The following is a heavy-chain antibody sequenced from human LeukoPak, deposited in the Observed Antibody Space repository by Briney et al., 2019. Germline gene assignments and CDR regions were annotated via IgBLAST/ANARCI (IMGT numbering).Heavy chain of an antibody. D-gene: IGHD3-22*01. CDR3: ARRGEGTSMSRFDY. CDR2: IYYSGST. V-gene: IGHV4-39*01. J-gene: IGHJ4*02. CDR1: GGSISSSSYY. Sequence: SETLSLTCTVSGGSISSSSYYWGWVRQPPGKGREWIGSIYYSGSTYYNPSLKSRVTISVDTSKKQFSLKLSSVTAADTAVYYCARRGEGTSMSRFDYWGQGTLVTVSS.